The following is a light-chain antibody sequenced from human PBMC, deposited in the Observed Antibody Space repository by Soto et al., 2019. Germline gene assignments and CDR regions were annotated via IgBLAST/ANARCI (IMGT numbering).Light chain of an antibody. Sequence: DIQMTQSPSSLSASVGDRVTITCRASQRISSYLNWYQQKPGKVPKLLIYAASSLQSGVPSRFSSRGSGTDFTLTISSLQPEDFATYYCQQSYSAPRTFGQGTKVEIK. CDR1: QRISSY. CDR3: QQSYSAPRT. V-gene: IGKV1-39*01. J-gene: IGKJ1*01. CDR2: AAS.